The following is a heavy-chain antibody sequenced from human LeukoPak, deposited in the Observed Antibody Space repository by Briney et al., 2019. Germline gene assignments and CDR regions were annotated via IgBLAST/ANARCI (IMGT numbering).Heavy chain of an antibody. V-gene: IGHV1-69*04. Sequence: GASVTVSCKASGGTFSSYAISWVRQAPGQGLEWMGRIIPILGIANYAQKFQGRVTITADKSTSTAYMELNSLRSEDTAVYYCARYPGVRRLTGPPPNGMDVWGQGTTVTVSS. J-gene: IGHJ6*02. CDR2: IIPILGIA. D-gene: IGHD3-9*01. CDR3: ARYPGVRRLTGPPPNGMDV. CDR1: GGTFSSYA.